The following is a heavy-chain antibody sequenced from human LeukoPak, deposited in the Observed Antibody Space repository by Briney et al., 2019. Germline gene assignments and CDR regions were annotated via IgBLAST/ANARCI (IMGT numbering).Heavy chain of an antibody. D-gene: IGHD5/OR15-5a*01. CDR1: GGTFSSYA. V-gene: IGHV1-69*01. CDR2: IVPIFGTA. CDR3: ARGSGRVSMMESAYYYGMDV. Sequence: GSSVKVSCKASGGTFSSYAISWVRQAPGQGLEWMGGIVPIFGTANYAQKFQGRVTITADESTSTAYMELSSLRSEDTAVYYCARGSGRVSMMESAYYYGMDVWGQGTTVTVSS. J-gene: IGHJ6*02.